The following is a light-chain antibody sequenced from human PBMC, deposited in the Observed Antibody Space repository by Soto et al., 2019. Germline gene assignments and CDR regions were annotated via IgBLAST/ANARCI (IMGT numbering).Light chain of an antibody. CDR2: DVD. J-gene: IGLJ1*01. V-gene: IGLV2-14*03. Sequence: QSALTQPASVSGSPGQSITISCTGTSSDIGTYAYVSWYQHHPGKVPKLMIYDVDVRPSGVSNRFSGSKSGNTASLTISGLQADDEADYSCSSYTGSGSLYVFGTGTKVTVL. CDR1: SSDIGTYAY. CDR3: SSYTGSGSLYV.